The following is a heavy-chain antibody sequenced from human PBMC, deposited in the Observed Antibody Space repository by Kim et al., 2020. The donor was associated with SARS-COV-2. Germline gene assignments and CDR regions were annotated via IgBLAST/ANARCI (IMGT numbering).Heavy chain of an antibody. CDR1: GFIVTDYH. CDR2: ISGGGNT. J-gene: IGHJ5*02. CDR3: TKYPGHNSGVDFDP. Sequence: GGSLRLSCAASGFIVTDYHMTWVRQAPGKGLEWVSVISGGGNTYYADSVKGRFTISTDHSKNTLFLQMSSLTTEDTAVYHCTKYPGHNSGVDFDPWGQGILVTVSS. D-gene: IGHD3-10*01. V-gene: IGHV3-66*02.